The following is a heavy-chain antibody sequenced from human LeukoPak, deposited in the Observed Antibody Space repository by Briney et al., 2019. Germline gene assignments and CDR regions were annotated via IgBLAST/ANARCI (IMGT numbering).Heavy chain of an antibody. Sequence: PGGSLRLSCAASGFTFSSYSMNWVRQAPGKGLEWVSSISSSSRYIYYADSVKGRFTISRDNAKNSLYLQMNSLRAEDTAVYYCARDPKTYYYDSSGEAYFDYWGQGTLVTVSS. V-gene: IGHV3-21*01. CDR3: ARDPKTYYYDSSGEAYFDY. J-gene: IGHJ4*02. CDR2: ISSSSRYI. CDR1: GFTFSSYS. D-gene: IGHD3-22*01.